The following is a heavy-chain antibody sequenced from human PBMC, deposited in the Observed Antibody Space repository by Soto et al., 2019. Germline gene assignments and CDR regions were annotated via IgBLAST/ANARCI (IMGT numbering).Heavy chain of an antibody. V-gene: IGHV3-30*03. CDR1: GFTFRTYG. Sequence: QVQLVESGGGFVQPGKSLRLSCAVSGFTFRTYGMHWVRQAPRKGLEWLAFISDDGSTLYYADSLKGRFTISRDNSKNTLHLQMTSLSVEDTAVYYCARPVVAGTPDYWGQGTLVSVSS. CDR3: ARPVVAGTPDY. CDR2: ISDDGSTL. D-gene: IGHD2-15*01. J-gene: IGHJ4*02.